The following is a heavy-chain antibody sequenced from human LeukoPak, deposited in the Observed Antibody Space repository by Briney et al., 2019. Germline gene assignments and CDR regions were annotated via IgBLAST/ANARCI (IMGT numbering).Heavy chain of an antibody. Sequence: PSETLSLTCTVSGGSIFSQYWSWIRQPPGKGLEWIAYVYYSGKTDYNPSLKGRVTISADTSKNQFSLKLSSVTAADTALYYCARTFRGGSTRRAFDIWGQGTMVTVSS. V-gene: IGHV4-59*11. CDR3: ARTFRGGSTRRAFDI. J-gene: IGHJ3*02. D-gene: IGHD1-26*01. CDR2: VYYSGKT. CDR1: GGSIFSQY.